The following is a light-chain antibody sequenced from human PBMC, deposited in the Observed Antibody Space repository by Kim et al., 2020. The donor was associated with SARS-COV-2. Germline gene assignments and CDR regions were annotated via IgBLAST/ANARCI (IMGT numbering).Light chain of an antibody. Sequence: PGGTVTLHCGSTPGSVPSNHYASWFPQKPGQAPRTLIYDTNQRQSWTPSRFSGSLRGGEAALPLSGAQPEDEADYYCLLYYSGARVFGGGTQLTVL. J-gene: IGLJ3*02. V-gene: IGLV7-46*01. CDR1: PGSVPSNHY. CDR3: LLYYSGARV. CDR2: DTN.